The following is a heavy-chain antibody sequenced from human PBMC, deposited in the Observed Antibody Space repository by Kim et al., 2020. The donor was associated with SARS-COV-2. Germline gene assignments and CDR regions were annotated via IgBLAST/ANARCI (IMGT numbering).Heavy chain of an antibody. CDR3: TTDRFGTIDTTPYYGMDV. V-gene: IGHV3-15*01. Sequence: GGSLRLSCAASGFTFSNAWMSWVRQAPGKGLEWVGRIKSKTDGGTTDYAAPVKGRFTISRDDSKNTLYLQMNSLKTEDTAVYYCTTDRFGTIDTTPYYGMDVWGQGTTVTVSS. J-gene: IGHJ6*02. CDR2: IKSKTDGGTT. CDR1: GFTFSNAW. D-gene: IGHD3-3*01.